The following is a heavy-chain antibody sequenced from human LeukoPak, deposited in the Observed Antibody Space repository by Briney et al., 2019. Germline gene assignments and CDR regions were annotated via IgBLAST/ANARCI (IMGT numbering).Heavy chain of an antibody. CDR3: AREGYSGSYFDPHAHSAFDI. J-gene: IGHJ3*02. CDR1: GFTFSSYA. CDR2: ISGSGGST. D-gene: IGHD1-26*01. Sequence: HPGGSLRLSCAASGFTFSSYAMSWVRQARGKGREWVSAISGSGGSTYYADSVKRRFTISRDNSKNTLYLQMNSLRAEDTAVYYCAREGYSGSYFDPHAHSAFDIWGQGTMATVSS. V-gene: IGHV3-23*01.